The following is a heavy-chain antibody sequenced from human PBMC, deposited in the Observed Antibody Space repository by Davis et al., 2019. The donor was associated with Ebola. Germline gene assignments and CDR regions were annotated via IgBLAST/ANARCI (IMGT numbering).Heavy chain of an antibody. V-gene: IGHV4-59*04. J-gene: IGHJ6*02. CDR2: IYHSGST. CDR1: GGSISSYS. Sequence: SETLSLTCTVPGGSISSYSWSWIRQPPGKGLEWIGYIYHSGSTYYNPSLKSRVTISVDRSKNQFSLKLSSVTAADTAVYYCARDMAGDWLWFYGMDVWGQGTTVTVSS. D-gene: IGHD3/OR15-3a*01. CDR3: ARDMAGDWLWFYGMDV.